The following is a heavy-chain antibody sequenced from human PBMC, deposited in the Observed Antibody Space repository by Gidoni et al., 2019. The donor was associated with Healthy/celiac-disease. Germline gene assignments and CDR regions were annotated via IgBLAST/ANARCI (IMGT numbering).Heavy chain of an antibody. V-gene: IGHV3-30*18. CDR2: ISYDGSNQ. D-gene: IGHD3-3*01. CDR1: GFTFSRYG. CDR3: AKEVNYDFWSGYSH. J-gene: IGHJ4*02. Sequence: QVQLEESGGGVVQHGRSLRLSCAASGFTFSRYGMHWVRTDPGKGLEWVAVISYDGSNQYYADYVKGRFTISRDNSKHTLYLLMNSLRAEDTAVYYCAKEVNYDFWSGYSHWGQGTLVTVSS.